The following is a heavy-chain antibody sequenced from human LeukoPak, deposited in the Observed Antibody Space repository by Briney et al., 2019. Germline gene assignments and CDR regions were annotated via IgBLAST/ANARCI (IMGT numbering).Heavy chain of an antibody. CDR2: VYYSGTT. CDR1: GGSISLSYYY. CDR3: ARGTLYSGWSYYFDY. D-gene: IGHD6-19*01. V-gene: IGHV4-39*07. Sequence: SETLSLTCSVSGGSISLSYYYWGWIRQPPGKALEWIGSVYYSGTTSYNPSLKSRVTITVDMSKNHFSLRLSSVTAADTAMYYCARGTLYSGWSYYFDYWGQGSQVTVSS. J-gene: IGHJ4*02.